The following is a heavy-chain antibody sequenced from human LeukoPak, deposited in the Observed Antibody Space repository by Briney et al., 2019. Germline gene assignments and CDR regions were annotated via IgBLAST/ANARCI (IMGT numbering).Heavy chain of an antibody. CDR1: GYSISSGYY. D-gene: IGHD4-11*01. CDR2: IHHTGST. V-gene: IGHV4-38-2*02. CDR3: ARGGLSTVTTEPFDY. Sequence: SETLSLTCSVSGYSISSGYYWGWIRQPPGKGLEWIGNIHHTGSTYYNPSLKSRVTISVDTSKNQFSLKLTSVTATDTAVYYCARGGLSTVTTEPFDYWAQGTLVTVSS. J-gene: IGHJ4*02.